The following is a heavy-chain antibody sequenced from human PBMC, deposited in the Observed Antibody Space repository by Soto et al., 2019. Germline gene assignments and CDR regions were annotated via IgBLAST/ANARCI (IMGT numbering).Heavy chain of an antibody. CDR2: FDPEDGET. J-gene: IGHJ6*02. Sequence: ASVKVSCKVSGYTLTELSMHWVRQAPGKGLEWMGGFDPEDGETIYAQKFQGRVTMTEDTSTDTAYMELSSLRSEDTAVYYCATDLPYDYVWGSYRPTSEYYYYGMDVWGQGTKVTVSS. CDR3: ATDLPYDYVWGSYRPTSEYYYYGMDV. CDR1: GYTLTELS. V-gene: IGHV1-24*01. D-gene: IGHD3-16*02.